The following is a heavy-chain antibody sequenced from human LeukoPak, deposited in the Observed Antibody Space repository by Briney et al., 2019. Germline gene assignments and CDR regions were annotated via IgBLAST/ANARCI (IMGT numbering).Heavy chain of an antibody. V-gene: IGHV3-7*01. J-gene: IGHJ6*02. D-gene: IGHD3-22*01. Sequence: PGGSLRLSCAASGFTFSSYWMSWVRQAPGKGLEWVANIKQDGSEKYYVDSVKGRFTISRDNAKNSLYLQMNSLRAEDTAVYYCARGGMIVYGGMDVWGQGTTVTVSS. CDR1: GFTFSSYW. CDR3: ARGGMIVYGGMDV. CDR2: IKQDGSEK.